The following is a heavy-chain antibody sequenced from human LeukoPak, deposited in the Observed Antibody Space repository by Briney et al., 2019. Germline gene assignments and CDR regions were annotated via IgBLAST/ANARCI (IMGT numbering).Heavy chain of an antibody. CDR1: GFTFSSYS. V-gene: IGHV3-21*01. CDR3: ARVLGFGETNDY. Sequence: PGGSLRLSCAASGFTFSSYSMNWVRQAPGKGLEWVSSISSSSSYIYYADSVKGRFTISRDNAKNSLYLQMNSLRAEDTAVYYCARVLGFGETNDYWGQGTLVTVSS. CDR2: ISSSSSYI. J-gene: IGHJ4*02. D-gene: IGHD3-10*01.